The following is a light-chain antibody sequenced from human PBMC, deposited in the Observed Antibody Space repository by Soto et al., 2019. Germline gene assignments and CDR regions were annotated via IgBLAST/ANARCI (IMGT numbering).Light chain of an antibody. V-gene: IGLV2-14*01. Sequence: QSVLTQPASVYGSPGQSITISCTGTSSDVGGYNYVSWYQQHPGKAPKLMIYDVSNRPSGVSNRFSGSKSGNTASLTISGLQAEDEADYYCSSYTSSKVFGGGTKLTVL. CDR1: SSDVGGYNY. CDR3: SSYTSSKV. J-gene: IGLJ3*02. CDR2: DVS.